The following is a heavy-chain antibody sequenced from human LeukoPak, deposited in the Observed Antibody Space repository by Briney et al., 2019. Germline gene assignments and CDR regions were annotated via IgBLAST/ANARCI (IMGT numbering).Heavy chain of an antibody. CDR2: IRNKAMGYTT. CDR3: ARGRYRNGWRAIDY. V-gene: IGHV3-72*01. Sequence: GGSLRLSCVASGFTFSDYYMDWVRPAPGKGLEWVGRIRNKAMGYTTEYAASVKDRFTISRDDSKNSLYLHMNSLETEDTAVYYCARGRYRNGWRAIDYWGQGTLVTVSS. CDR1: GFTFSDYY. D-gene: IGHD6-19*01. J-gene: IGHJ4*02.